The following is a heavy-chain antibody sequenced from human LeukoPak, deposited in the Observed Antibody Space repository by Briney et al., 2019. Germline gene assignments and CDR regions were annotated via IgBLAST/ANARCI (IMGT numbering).Heavy chain of an antibody. V-gene: IGHV4-34*01. CDR1: GGSFSGYY. CDR3: AGARIAAAPLDY. J-gene: IGHJ4*02. CDR2: INHSGST. Sequence: SETLSLTCAVYGGSFSGYYWSWIRQPPGKGLEWIGEINHSGSTNYNPSLKSRVTISVDTSKNQFSLKLSSVTAADTAVYYCAGARIAAAPLDYWGQGTLVTVSS. D-gene: IGHD6-13*01.